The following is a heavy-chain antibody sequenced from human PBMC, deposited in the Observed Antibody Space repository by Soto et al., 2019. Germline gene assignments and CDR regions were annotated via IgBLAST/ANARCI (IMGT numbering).Heavy chain of an antibody. CDR1: GFTFGDYW. Sequence: GGSLRLSCAASGFTFGDYWMSWVRQPPGKGLEWVAHMKKDGSEKYYVDSVKGRFTVSRDNTKNSLYLQMNSLRAEDTAVYYCAKLGSGYYTGLYFDYWSPGTLVTVSS. V-gene: IGHV3-7*03. D-gene: IGHD3-3*01. CDR2: MKKDGSEK. CDR3: AKLGSGYYTGLYFDY. J-gene: IGHJ4*02.